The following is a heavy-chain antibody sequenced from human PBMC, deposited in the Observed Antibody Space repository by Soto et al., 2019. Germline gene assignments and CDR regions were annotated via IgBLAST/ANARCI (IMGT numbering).Heavy chain of an antibody. J-gene: IGHJ6*02. V-gene: IGHV4-4*07. CDR1: AGSISGYY. CDR3: ARGRGNYYFYGMDV. CDR2: IYTGGST. Sequence: SETLSLTCTVSAGSISGYYWSWIRQPAGKGLEWIGHIYTGGSTSYIPALKSRVTMSVDTSKNQFSLKLSSVTAADTAVYYCARGRGNYYFYGMDVWGQGTKVTVSS. D-gene: IGHD3-10*01.